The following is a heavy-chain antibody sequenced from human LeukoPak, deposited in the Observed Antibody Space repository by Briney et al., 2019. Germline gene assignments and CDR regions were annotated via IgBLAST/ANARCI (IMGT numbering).Heavy chain of an antibody. CDR1: GFTLSSYA. CDR3: ARDHDIVATFKRFDP. V-gene: IGHV3-23*01. D-gene: IGHD5-12*01. Sequence: PGGSLRLSCAASGFTLSSYAMSWVRQAPGKGLEWVSAISGSGGSTYYADSVKGRFTISRDNSKNMLYLQMNSLRAEDTAVYYCARDHDIVATFKRFDPWGQGTLVTVSS. J-gene: IGHJ5*02. CDR2: ISGSGGST.